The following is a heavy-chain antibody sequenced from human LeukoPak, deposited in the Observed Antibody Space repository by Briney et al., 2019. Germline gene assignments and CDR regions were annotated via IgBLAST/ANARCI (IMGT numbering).Heavy chain of an antibody. J-gene: IGHJ4*02. CDR3: ARASSSWYFDY. Sequence: PSETLSLTCTVSGGSISSYYWSWIRQPPGKGLEWIGYIYYSGSTNYNPSLKGRVAISVDTSKNQFSLKLSSVTAADTAVYYCARASSSWYFDYWGQGTLVTVSS. CDR1: GGSISSYY. V-gene: IGHV4-59*01. CDR2: IYYSGST. D-gene: IGHD6-13*01.